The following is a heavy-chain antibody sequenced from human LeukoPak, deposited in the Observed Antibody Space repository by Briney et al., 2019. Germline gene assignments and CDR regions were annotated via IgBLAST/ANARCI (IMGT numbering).Heavy chain of an antibody. D-gene: IGHD3-10*01. V-gene: IGHV3-48*01. CDR3: ARDGVTMVRGVKVLDYYYYYMDV. J-gene: IGHJ6*03. Sequence: PGGSLRLSCAASGFTFDDYGMSWVRQAPGKGLEWVSYISGSGTTIYYADSVKGRLTISRDNAENSLYLQMNSLRAEDTAAYYCARDGVTMVRGVKVLDYYYYYMDVWGKGTTVTISS. CDR1: GFTFDDYG. CDR2: ISGSGTTI.